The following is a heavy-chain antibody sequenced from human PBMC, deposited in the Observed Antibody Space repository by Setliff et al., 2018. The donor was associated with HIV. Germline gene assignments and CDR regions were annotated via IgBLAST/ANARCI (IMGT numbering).Heavy chain of an antibody. V-gene: IGHV4-39*07. J-gene: IGHJ1*01. CDR3: ARVPTSSWYVTTQRTKEYFHH. CDR2: IYYSGNT. CDR1: GGSIKSSSYY. Sequence: SETLSLTCTVSGGSIKSSSYYWGWIRQPPGKGLEWIGSIYYSGNTYYNPSLKSRVTILEDTSRNQFSLRLRSVTAADTAIYYCARVPTSSWYVTTQRTKEYFHHWGQGTLVTVSS. D-gene: IGHD6-13*01.